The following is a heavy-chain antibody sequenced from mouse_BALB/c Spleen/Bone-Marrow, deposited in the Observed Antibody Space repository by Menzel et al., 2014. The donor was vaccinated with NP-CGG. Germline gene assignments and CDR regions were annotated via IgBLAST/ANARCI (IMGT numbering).Heavy chain of an antibody. V-gene: IGHV1S56*01. CDR2: IYPGNVNT. CDR1: GYAFTSYY. D-gene: IGHD2-2*01. CDR3: ARGGWLRDAMDY. Sequence: VQLQQSGPELVKPGASVRISCKASGYAFTSYYIHWVKQRPGQGLEWIGWIYPGNVNTKYNEKFKGKATLTADKSSSTAYMQLSSQTSEDSAVYFCARGGWLRDAMDYWGQGTSVTVSS. J-gene: IGHJ4*01.